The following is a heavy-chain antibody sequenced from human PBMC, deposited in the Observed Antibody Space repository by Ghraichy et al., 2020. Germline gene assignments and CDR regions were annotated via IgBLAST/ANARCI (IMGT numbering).Heavy chain of an antibody. CDR1: GCSISSSNW. V-gene: IGHV4-4*02. CDR2: IYHSGST. Sequence: GSLSLTCAVSGCSISSSNWWSWVRHPPGKGLGWIGEIYHSGSTNYNPSLKSRVTISVDKSKNQFSLKLSSVTAADTAVYYCARFPRDGYNQGFDYWGQGTLVTVSS. CDR3: ARFPRDGYNQGFDY. D-gene: IGHD5-24*01. J-gene: IGHJ4*02.